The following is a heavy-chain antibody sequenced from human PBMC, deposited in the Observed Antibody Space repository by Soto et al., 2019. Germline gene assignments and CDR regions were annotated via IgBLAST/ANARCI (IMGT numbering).Heavy chain of an antibody. D-gene: IGHD2-2*01. J-gene: IGHJ6*03. Sequence: PSETLSLTCAVYGGSFSGYYWSWIRQPPGKGLEWIGEINHSGSTNYNPSLKSRVTISVDTSKNQFSLKLSSVTAADTAVYYCARLVVVPAAAMTLYYYYYYMDVWGKGTTVTVSS. CDR3: ARLVVVPAAAMTLYYYYYYMDV. CDR2: INHSGST. V-gene: IGHV4-34*01. CDR1: GGSFSGYY.